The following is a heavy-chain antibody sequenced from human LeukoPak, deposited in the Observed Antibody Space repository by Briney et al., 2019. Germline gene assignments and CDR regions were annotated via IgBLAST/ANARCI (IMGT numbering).Heavy chain of an antibody. Sequence: GRSLRLSCAASGFTFSSYGMHWVRQAPGKGLEWVAVISYDGSNKYYADSVKGRFTISRDNSKNTLYLQMNSLRAEDTAVYYCARDQLTGDAFDIWGQGTMVTVSS. CDR3: ARDQLTGDAFDI. J-gene: IGHJ3*02. CDR1: GFTFSSYG. D-gene: IGHD3-9*01. V-gene: IGHV3-30*03. CDR2: ISYDGSNK.